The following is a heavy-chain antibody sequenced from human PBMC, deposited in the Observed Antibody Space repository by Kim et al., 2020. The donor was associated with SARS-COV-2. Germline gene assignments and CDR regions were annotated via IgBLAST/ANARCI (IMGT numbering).Heavy chain of an antibody. J-gene: IGHJ4*02. CDR2: IKSKTDGGTT. CDR1: GFTFSNAW. CDR3: TTTDSYSSGWSGPDY. D-gene: IGHD6-19*01. V-gene: IGHV3-15*01. Sequence: GGSLRLSCAASGFTFSNAWMSWVRQAPGKGLEWVGRIKSKTDGGTTDYAAPVKGRFTISRDDSKNTLYLQMNSLKTEDTAVYYCTTTDSYSSGWSGPDYWGQGTLVTVSS.